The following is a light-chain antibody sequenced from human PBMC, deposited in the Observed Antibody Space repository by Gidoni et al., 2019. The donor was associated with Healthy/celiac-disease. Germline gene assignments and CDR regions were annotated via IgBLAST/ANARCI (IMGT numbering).Light chain of an antibody. V-gene: IGKV1-39*01. Sequence: DIQMTQSPSSLSASVGDRVTITCRASQSISSYLNWYKQKPGKAPKLLIYAASSLQSGVPSRFSGSGSGTDFTLTSISLQPEDFATYHCQQSYSTPTCGQGTKVEIK. CDR1: QSISSY. CDR3: QQSYSTPT. CDR2: AAS. J-gene: IGKJ1*01.